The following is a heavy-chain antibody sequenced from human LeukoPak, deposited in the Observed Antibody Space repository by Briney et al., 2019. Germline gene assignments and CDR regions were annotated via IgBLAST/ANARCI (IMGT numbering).Heavy chain of an antibody. V-gene: IGHV4-59*01. J-gene: IGHJ6*03. CDR2: IYYSGST. CDR3: ARAIGTVVTSRYYYYYMDV. Sequence: SETLSLTCTVSGGSISSYYWSWIRQPPGKGLEWIGYIYYSGSTNYNPSLKSRVTISVDTSKNQFSLKLSSVTAADTAVYYCARAIGTVVTSRYYYYYMDVWGKGTTVTISS. D-gene: IGHD4-23*01. CDR1: GGSISSYY.